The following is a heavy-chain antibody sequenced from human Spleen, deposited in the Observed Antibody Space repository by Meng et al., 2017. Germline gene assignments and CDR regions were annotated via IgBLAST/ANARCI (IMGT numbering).Heavy chain of an antibody. CDR2: INSDGSST. Sequence: GESLKISCAASGFTFSSYWMHWVRQAPGKGLVWVSRINSDGSSTSYADSVKGRFTISRDNAKNTLYLQMNSLRAEDTAVYYCAKERSSYSDYYYGMDVWGQGTTVTVSS. CDR3: AKERSSYSDYYYGMDV. D-gene: IGHD1-26*01. V-gene: IGHV3-74*01. CDR1: GFTFSSYW. J-gene: IGHJ6*02.